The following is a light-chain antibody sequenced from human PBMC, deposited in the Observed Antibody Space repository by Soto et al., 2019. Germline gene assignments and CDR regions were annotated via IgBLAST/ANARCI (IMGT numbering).Light chain of an antibody. Sequence: CPRTLCLYPEERDTPSFSASQGVSNNYLAWYQQKPGQAPRLLIYGASNMATGIPDRFSGSGSGTDFTLTISRLQPDDFATYYCLQYYNYPSTFGQGSKVDIK. J-gene: IGKJ1*01. CDR1: QGVSNNY. CDR3: LQYYNYPST. CDR2: GAS. V-gene: IGKV3-20*01.